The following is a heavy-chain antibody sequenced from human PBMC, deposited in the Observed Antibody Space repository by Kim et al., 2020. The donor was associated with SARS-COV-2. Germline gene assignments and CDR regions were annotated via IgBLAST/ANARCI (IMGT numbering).Heavy chain of an antibody. CDR1: GYTFTSYD. D-gene: IGHD3-10*02. CDR2: MNPNSGNT. Sequence: ASVKVSCKASGYTFTSYDINWVRQATGQGLEWMGWMNPNSGNTGYAQKFQGRVTMTRNTSISTAYMELSSLRSEDTAVYYCARAPKFGELLSSGSPRQIPQKTNWFDPWGQGTLVTVSS. V-gene: IGHV1-8*01. CDR3: ARAPKFGELLSSGSPRQIPQKTNWFDP. J-gene: IGHJ5*02.